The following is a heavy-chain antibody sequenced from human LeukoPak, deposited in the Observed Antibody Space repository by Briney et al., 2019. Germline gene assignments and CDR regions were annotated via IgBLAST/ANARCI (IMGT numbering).Heavy chain of an antibody. CDR2: ISYDGSNK. D-gene: IGHD5-18*01. CDR1: GFTFSSYA. CDR3: AREAAMGFDY. Sequence: GGSLRLSCAASGFTFSSYAMHWVRQAPGKGLEWVAVISYDGSNKYYADSVKGRFTISRDNSKNTLYLQMNSLGAEDTAVYYCAREAAMGFDYWGQRTLVTVSS. V-gene: IGHV3-30-3*01. J-gene: IGHJ4*02.